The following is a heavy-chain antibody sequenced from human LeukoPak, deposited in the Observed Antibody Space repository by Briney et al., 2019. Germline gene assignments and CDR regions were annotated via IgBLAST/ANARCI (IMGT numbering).Heavy chain of an antibody. D-gene: IGHD2-8*01. V-gene: IGHV3-23*01. CDR2: ISTSGGST. CDR3: AKGRACTNGVCHFDY. Sequence: GGSLRLSCAAPGFTFSSYDMSWVRQAPGKGLEWVSVISTSGGSTYHADSVKGRFIISRDNSKNTLYLQMNSLRAEDTAAYYCAKGRACTNGVCHFDYWGRGTLVTVSS. J-gene: IGHJ4*02. CDR1: GFTFSSYD.